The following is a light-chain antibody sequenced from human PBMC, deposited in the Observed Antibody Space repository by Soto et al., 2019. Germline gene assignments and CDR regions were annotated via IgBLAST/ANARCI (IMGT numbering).Light chain of an antibody. Sequence: EIVLTQSPGTLSLSPGERATLSCRASQSVSSNYLAWYQQKPGQAPRLLIFGASNRATGIPARFSGSGSGTDFTLTITGLEPEDFAVYFCLRYSSSQWTFGQGTKVDSK. V-gene: IGKV3-20*01. CDR3: LRYSSSQWT. J-gene: IGKJ1*01. CDR1: QSVSSNY. CDR2: GAS.